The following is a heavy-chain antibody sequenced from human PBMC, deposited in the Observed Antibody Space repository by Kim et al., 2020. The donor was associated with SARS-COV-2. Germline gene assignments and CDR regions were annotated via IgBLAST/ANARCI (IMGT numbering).Heavy chain of an antibody. J-gene: IGHJ4*02. D-gene: IGHD4-17*01. CDR1: GFTFSSYA. Sequence: GGSLRLSCAASGFTFSSYAMHWVRQAPGKGLEWVAVISYDGSNKYYADSVKGRFTISRDNSKNTLYLQMNSLRAEDTAVYYCAREHDYGAVFDYWGQGTLVTVSS. CDR2: ISYDGSNK. V-gene: IGHV3-30-3*01. CDR3: AREHDYGAVFDY.